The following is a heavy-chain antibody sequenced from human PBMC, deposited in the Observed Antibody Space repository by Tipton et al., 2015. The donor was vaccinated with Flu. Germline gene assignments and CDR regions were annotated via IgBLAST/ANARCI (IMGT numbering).Heavy chain of an antibody. J-gene: IGHJ5*02. Sequence: WVRQAPGKGLEWIGSIYYSGSTYYNPSLKSRVTISVDTSKNQFSLKLTSVTAADTAVYYCARDPGSRMFDPWGQGTLVTVSS. V-gene: IGHV4-39*07. D-gene: IGHD6-13*01. CDR3: ARDPGSRMFDP. CDR2: IYYSGST.